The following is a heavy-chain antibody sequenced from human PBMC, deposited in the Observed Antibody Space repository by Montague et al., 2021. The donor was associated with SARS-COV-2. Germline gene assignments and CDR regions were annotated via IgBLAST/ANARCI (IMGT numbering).Heavy chain of an antibody. CDR1: GASVASGNFY. V-gene: IGHV4-61*01. CDR2: MYYTGHT. D-gene: IGHD6-6*01. CDR3: ARSRANVPSRPGFDY. J-gene: IGHJ4*02. Sequence: SETLSLTCTVSGASVASGNFYWSWIRQPPRKGREWIGYMYYTGHTNYNPSLESRVTMPVDPSKNQFSLTLTSVTAADTAVYYCARSRANVPSRPGFDYWGQGALVTVSS.